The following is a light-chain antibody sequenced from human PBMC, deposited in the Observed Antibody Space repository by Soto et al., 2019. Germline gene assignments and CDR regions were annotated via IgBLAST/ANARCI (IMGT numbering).Light chain of an antibody. J-gene: IGLJ1*01. Sequence: QSVLTQPPSVSAAPGQKVTISCAGRSSNIGNNYVSWYQHLPGTAPKLLIFDNTKRPSGIPDRFSGFKSGTSATLDIAGLQTGDEADYYCTSYLYSSGHFVFGTGTKLTVL. CDR3: TSYLYSSGHFV. V-gene: IGLV1-51*01. CDR1: SSNIGNNY. CDR2: DNT.